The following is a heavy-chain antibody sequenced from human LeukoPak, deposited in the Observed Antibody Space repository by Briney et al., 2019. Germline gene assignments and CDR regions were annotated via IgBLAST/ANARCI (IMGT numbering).Heavy chain of an antibody. Sequence: PGRSLRLSCAASGFTFSSYDMHWVRQAPGKGLEWVADISYDGSNKYYADSVKGRFTISRDNSKNTLYLQMNSLRGEDTAVYYCARSPPIYYYDSSGYYYSPYYYGMDVWGQGTTVTVSS. D-gene: IGHD3-22*01. CDR2: ISYDGSNK. V-gene: IGHV3-30-3*01. CDR1: GFTFSSYD. CDR3: ARSPPIYYYDSSGYYYSPYYYGMDV. J-gene: IGHJ6*02.